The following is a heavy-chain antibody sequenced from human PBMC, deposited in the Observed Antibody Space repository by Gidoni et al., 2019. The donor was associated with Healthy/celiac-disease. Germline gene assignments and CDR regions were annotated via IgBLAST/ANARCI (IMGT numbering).Heavy chain of an antibody. CDR1: GFTFSSYG. CDR3: AKDPYSGYDEDPGYFDY. Sequence: QVQLVESGGGVVQPGRSLRLSCAAAGFTFSSYGMHWVRQAPGKGLEWGAVRSYDGSNKYYADSVEGRFTISRDNSKNTLYLQMNSLRAEDTAEYYCAKDPYSGYDEDPGYFDYWGQGTLVTVSS. CDR2: RSYDGSNK. J-gene: IGHJ4*02. D-gene: IGHD5-12*01. V-gene: IGHV3-30*18.